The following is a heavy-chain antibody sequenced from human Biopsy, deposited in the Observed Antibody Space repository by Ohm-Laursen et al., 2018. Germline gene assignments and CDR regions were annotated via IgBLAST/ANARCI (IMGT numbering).Heavy chain of an antibody. V-gene: IGHV4-59*01. J-gene: IGHJ5*02. CDR1: GGSIISYY. CDR2: VYNGGIT. CDR3: ARTPRDSFWSGSYKRGLWFDP. D-gene: IGHD3-3*01. Sequence: TLSLTCSVSGGSIISYYWTWIRQPPGKGLEWIGHVYNGGITNYNPSLKSRVTISKDTSKNQFSLQVNSVTAADTVVYYCARTPRDSFWSGSYKRGLWFDPWGQGTLVIASS.